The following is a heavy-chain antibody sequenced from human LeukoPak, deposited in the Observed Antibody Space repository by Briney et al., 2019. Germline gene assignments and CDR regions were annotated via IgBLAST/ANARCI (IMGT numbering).Heavy chain of an antibody. CDR1: GYTFTGYY. V-gene: IGHV1-2*02. CDR3: ARDRGSGSYYGY. D-gene: IGHD1-26*01. J-gene: IGHJ4*02. CDR2: INPNSGGT. Sequence: ASVKVSCKASGYTFTGYYMHWGRQAPGQGLEWMGWINPNSGGTNYAQKFQGRVTMTRDTSISTAYMELSRLRSDDTAVYYCARDRGSGSYYGYWGQGTLVTVSS.